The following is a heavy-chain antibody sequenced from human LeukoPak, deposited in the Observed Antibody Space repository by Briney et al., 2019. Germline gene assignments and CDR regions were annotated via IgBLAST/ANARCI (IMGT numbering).Heavy chain of an antibody. J-gene: IGHJ4*02. CDR1: VGSISSYY. D-gene: IGHD6-19*01. Sequence: SETLSLTCTVSVGSISSYYWSWIRQSAGKGLEWIGRIHNSGNTNYNPSLKSRVTMSVDTSKKQFSLKVTSVTAADTAVYYCARGEWGSGCTFDYWGQGTLVTVSS. V-gene: IGHV4-4*07. CDR2: IHNSGNT. CDR3: ARGEWGSGCTFDY.